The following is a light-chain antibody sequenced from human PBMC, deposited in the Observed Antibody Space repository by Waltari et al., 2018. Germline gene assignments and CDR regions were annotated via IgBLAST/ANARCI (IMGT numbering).Light chain of an antibody. Sequence: SYVLPQPPSASVATGETPSITCGGDNAGSKRVQGYQEKPGQAPLLVVYDDGARPSGIPDRFSASNSGNTATLTISRVENGDEADYYCQVWDTTSDRVVFGGGTKLTVL. V-gene: IGLV3-21*02. CDR3: QVWDTTSDRVV. J-gene: IGLJ2*01. CDR2: DDG. CDR1: NAGSKR.